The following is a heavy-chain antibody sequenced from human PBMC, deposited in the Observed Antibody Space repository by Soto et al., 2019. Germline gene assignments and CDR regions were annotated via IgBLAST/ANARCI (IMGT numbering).Heavy chain of an antibody. CDR2: IITLFGTS. V-gene: IGHV1-69*01. Sequence: VQLMQSGAEVQKPGSSVKVSCKASGGTFSSHSINWVRQAPGQGLEWMGGIITLFGTSNYAQNFQGRVTIPADQSTSTAYMELNSLTSDDTAVYYCAREVGYGDFSAALLDWGQGTLVTVSS. D-gene: IGHD2-21*02. J-gene: IGHJ4*02. CDR3: AREVGYGDFSAALLD. CDR1: GGTFSSHS.